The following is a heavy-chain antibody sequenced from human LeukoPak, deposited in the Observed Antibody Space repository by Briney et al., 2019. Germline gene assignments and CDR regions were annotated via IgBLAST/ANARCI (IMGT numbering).Heavy chain of an antibody. CDR3: ARGRGQLWFFY. CDR1: GGSISSSSYY. D-gene: IGHD5-18*01. Sequence: SETLSLTCTVSGGSISSSSYYWGWIRQPPGTGLEWIGYIYYSGSTYYNPSLKSRVTISVDTSKNQFSLKLSSVTAADTAVYYCARGRGQLWFFYWGQGTLVTVSS. CDR2: IYYSGST. J-gene: IGHJ4*02. V-gene: IGHV4-30-4*08.